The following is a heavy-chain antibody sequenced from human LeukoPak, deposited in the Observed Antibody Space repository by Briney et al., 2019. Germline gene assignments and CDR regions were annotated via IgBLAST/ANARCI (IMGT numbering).Heavy chain of an antibody. Sequence: SETLSLTCTVSGGSISSYYWSWIRQPPGKGLVWIGYIYYTGSTNYNPSLKSRVTISVDTSKSQFSLKLNSVTAADTAVYYCARLRYGSGNYRFDPWGQGTLVTVSS. V-gene: IGHV4-59*12. D-gene: IGHD3-10*01. CDR1: GGSISSYY. CDR3: ARLRYGSGNYRFDP. CDR2: IYYTGST. J-gene: IGHJ5*02.